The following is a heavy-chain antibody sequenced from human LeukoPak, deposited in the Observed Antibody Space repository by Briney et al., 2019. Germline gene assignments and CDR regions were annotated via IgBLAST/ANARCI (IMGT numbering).Heavy chain of an antibody. Sequence: PGGSLRLSCAASGFTFSNYSMNWVRQAPGKGLEWVSSISSLSSYIYYADSLKGRFTISRDNAKNSLYLQMNSLRAEDTAVYYCARDGSGRVPEMSAPDYWGQGTLVTVSS. CDR3: ARDGSGRVPEMSAPDY. CDR2: ISSLSSYI. V-gene: IGHV3-21*01. D-gene: IGHD3-10*01. CDR1: GFTFSNYS. J-gene: IGHJ4*02.